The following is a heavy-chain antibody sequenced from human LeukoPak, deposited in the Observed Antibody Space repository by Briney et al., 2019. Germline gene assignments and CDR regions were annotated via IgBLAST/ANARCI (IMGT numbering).Heavy chain of an antibody. Sequence: SGTLSLTCAVSGGSNSSSNWWSWVRQPPGKGLEWIGEIYHSGSTNYNPSLKSRVTISVDKSKNQFSLKLSSVTAADTAVYYCARDSGIGHPYYYYGMDVWGQGTTVTVSS. CDR2: IYHSGST. D-gene: IGHD3-10*01. CDR3: ARDSGIGHPYYYYGMDV. CDR1: GGSNSSSNW. J-gene: IGHJ6*02. V-gene: IGHV4-4*02.